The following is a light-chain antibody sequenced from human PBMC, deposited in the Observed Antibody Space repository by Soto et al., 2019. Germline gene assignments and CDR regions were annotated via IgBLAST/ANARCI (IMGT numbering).Light chain of an antibody. Sequence: EVVMTQSTATLSVSPGESATLSCRASRGIGDTLAWYQHKPGQTPRLLIYDTSTRATGVPARFSGSRSGTEFTLTINSLQSEHFAVYYCQRYNNWPLTFGGGTKVDIK. V-gene: IGKV3-15*01. CDR1: RGIGDT. CDR2: DTS. CDR3: QRYNNWPLT. J-gene: IGKJ4*01.